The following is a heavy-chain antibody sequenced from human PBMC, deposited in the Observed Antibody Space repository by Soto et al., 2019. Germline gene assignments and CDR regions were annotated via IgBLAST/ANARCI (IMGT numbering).Heavy chain of an antibody. D-gene: IGHD3-9*01. CDR1: GGSISSGDYF. V-gene: IGHV4-30-4*01. J-gene: IGHJ4*02. CDR3: ARAPGYDILTGYRKYFDY. Sequence: KTSETLSLTCTVSGGSISSGDYFWSWIRQAPGKGLEWIGYIYYSGTTYYNPSLKSRVTISSDTSKNQYSLKLSSATAADTAVYYCARAPGYDILTGYRKYFDYWGRGILVTVPS. CDR2: IYYSGTT.